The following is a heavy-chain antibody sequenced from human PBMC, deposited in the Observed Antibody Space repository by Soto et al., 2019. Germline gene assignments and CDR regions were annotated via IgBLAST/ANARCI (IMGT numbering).Heavy chain of an antibody. Sequence: GGSLRLSCAASGFTFSSYGMHWVRQAPGKGLEWVAVISYDGSNKYYADSVKGRFTISRDNSKNTLYLQMNSLRAEDTAVYYCAKDLCGGSCYGDDAFDIWGQGTMVTVSS. V-gene: IGHV3-30*18. D-gene: IGHD2-15*01. CDR1: GFTFSSYG. CDR2: ISYDGSNK. J-gene: IGHJ3*02. CDR3: AKDLCGGSCYGDDAFDI.